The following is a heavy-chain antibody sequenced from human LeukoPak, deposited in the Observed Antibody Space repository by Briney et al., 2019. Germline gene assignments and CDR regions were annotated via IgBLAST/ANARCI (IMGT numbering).Heavy chain of an antibody. CDR3: ARIKSQVVYYYYYMDV. D-gene: IGHD2-15*01. CDR2: ISSSSSYI. Sequence: PGGSLRLSCAASGFTFSSYSMNWVRQAPGKGLEWVSSISSSSSYIYYADSVKGRFTTSRDNAKNSLYLQMNSLRAEDTAVYYCARIKSQVVYYYYYMDVWGKGTTVTISS. V-gene: IGHV3-21*01. J-gene: IGHJ6*03. CDR1: GFTFSSYS.